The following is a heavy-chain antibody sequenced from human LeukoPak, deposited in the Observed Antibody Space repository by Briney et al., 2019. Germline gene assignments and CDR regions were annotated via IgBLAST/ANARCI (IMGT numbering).Heavy chain of an antibody. J-gene: IGHJ6*03. CDR3: ARARLVEIYYYYYMDV. CDR2: TYYRSKWYN. V-gene: IGHV6-1*01. D-gene: IGHD3-16*01. Sequence: SQTLSLTCAISGDSVSSNSAAWNWIRQSPSRGLEWLGRTYYRSKWYNDYAVSVKSRITINPDTSKNQFSLQLNSVTPEDTAVYYCARARLVEIYYYYYMDVWGQGTTVTVSS. CDR1: GDSVSSNSAA.